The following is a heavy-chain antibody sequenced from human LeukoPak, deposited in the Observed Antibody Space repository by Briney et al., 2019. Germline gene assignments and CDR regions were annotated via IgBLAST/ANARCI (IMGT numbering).Heavy chain of an antibody. CDR1: GFTFSSYA. CDR2: ISYDGSNK. V-gene: IGHV3-30*04. D-gene: IGHD1-26*01. Sequence: GRSLRLSCAASGFTFSSYAMHWVRQAPGKGLEWVAVISYDGSNKYYADSVKGRFTISRDNSKNTLYLQMNSLRAEDTAVYYCARVTFSGSSYYFDQWGQGTLVTVSS. CDR3: ARVTFSGSSYYFDQ. J-gene: IGHJ4*02.